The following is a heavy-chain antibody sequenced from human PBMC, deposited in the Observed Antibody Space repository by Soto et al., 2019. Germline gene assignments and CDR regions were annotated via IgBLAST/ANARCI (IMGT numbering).Heavy chain of an antibody. D-gene: IGHD4-17*01. J-gene: IGHJ2*01. CDR1: GYSFTSYW. V-gene: IGHV5-51*01. CDR3: ARQSPDYGDYEPHWYFDL. Sequence: EVQLVQSGAEVKKPGESLKISCKGSGYSFTSYWIGWVRQMPGKGLEWMGIIYPGDSDTRYSPSFQGQVTISADKSISTAYLQWSSLKASDTAMYYCARQSPDYGDYEPHWYFDLWGRGTLVTVSS. CDR2: IYPGDSDT.